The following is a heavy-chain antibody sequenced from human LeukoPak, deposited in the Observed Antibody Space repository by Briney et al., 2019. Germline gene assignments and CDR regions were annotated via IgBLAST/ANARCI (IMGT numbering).Heavy chain of an antibody. Sequence: ASVKVSCKASGYTFTSYYMHWVRQAPGQGLEWMGIINPSGGTTIFAQKFQGRVTMTRDTSTSTAYMELSSLRSEDTAVYYCARDPGSTEGFDYWGQGTLVTVSS. CDR2: INPSGGTT. J-gene: IGHJ4*02. CDR1: GYTFTSYY. CDR3: ARDPGSTEGFDY. V-gene: IGHV1-46*01. D-gene: IGHD2-2*01.